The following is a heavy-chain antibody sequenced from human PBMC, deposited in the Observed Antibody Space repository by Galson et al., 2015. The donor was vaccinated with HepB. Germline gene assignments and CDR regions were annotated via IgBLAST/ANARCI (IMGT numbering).Heavy chain of an antibody. CDR3: ASLSHHYCSSTSCYTVGGY. Sequence: SLRLSCAASGFTVSSNYMSWVRQAPGKGLEWVSVIYSGGSTYYADSVKGRFTISRDNSKNTLYLQMNSLRAEDTAVYYCASLSHHYCSSTSCYTVGGYWGQGTLVTVSS. CDR1: GFTVSSNY. CDR2: IYSGGST. D-gene: IGHD2-2*02. J-gene: IGHJ4*02. V-gene: IGHV3-53*01.